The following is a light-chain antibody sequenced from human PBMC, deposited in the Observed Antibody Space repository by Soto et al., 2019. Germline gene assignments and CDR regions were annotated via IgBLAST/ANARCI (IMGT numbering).Light chain of an antibody. CDR1: QSLLHSNGYNY. Sequence: DIVMTQSPLSLPVTPGEPASISCRSSQSLLHSNGYNYLDWYLQKPGQSPQLLIYWGSNRASGVPDRFSGSGSGTDFTLKISREEAEDVGVYYCMQALQTPWTFGQGTKVDIK. J-gene: IGKJ1*01. V-gene: IGKV2-28*01. CDR2: WGS. CDR3: MQALQTPWT.